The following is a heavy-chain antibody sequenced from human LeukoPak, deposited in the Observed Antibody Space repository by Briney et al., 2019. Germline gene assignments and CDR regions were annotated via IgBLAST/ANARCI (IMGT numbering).Heavy chain of an antibody. J-gene: IGHJ4*02. Sequence: GGSLRLSCAASGFTFSSYSMNWVRQAPGKGLEWVSSISSSSSYIYYADSVKGRFTISRDNAKNSLYLQMNSLRAEDTAVYYCARDRLGYCSGGSCSDYWGQGTLVTVSS. D-gene: IGHD2-15*01. CDR3: ARDRLGYCSGGSCSDY. CDR2: ISSSSSYI. V-gene: IGHV3-21*01. CDR1: GFTFSSYS.